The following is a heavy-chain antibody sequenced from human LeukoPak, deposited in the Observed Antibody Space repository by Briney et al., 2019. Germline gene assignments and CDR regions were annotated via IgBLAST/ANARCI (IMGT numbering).Heavy chain of an antibody. CDR1: GYPFTTYG. J-gene: IGHJ5*02. Sequence: ASVKVSCKASGYPFTTYGITWVRQAPGQGLERMGWISTYNGDTNYAQNFQGRVTMTTDTSTSTAYIELRSLTSDDTAAYYCAREWWGYDVLTGDNWFDPWGQGTLVTVSS. CDR2: ISTYNGDT. V-gene: IGHV1-18*01. D-gene: IGHD3-9*01. CDR3: AREWWGYDVLTGDNWFDP.